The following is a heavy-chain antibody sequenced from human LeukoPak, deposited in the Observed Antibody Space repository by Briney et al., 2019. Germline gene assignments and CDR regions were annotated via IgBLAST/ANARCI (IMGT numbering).Heavy chain of an antibody. CDR2: IIASSGRT. D-gene: IGHD2-2*01. CDR1: GFTFSSYA. J-gene: IGHJ4*02. Sequence: GGSLRLSCEASGFTFSSYAMSWVRQAPGKGLEWFSLIIASSGRTVYADSVKGRFTISRDNSKNTLYLQMNSLRAEDTAVYYCANRYCSSTSCLDYWGQGTLVTVSS. V-gene: IGHV3-23*01. CDR3: ANRYCSSTSCLDY.